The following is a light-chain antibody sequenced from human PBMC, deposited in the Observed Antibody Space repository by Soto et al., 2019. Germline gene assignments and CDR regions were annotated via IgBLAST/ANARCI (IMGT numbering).Light chain of an antibody. CDR1: QSVSGSY. Sequence: ENVSTQSPGTLSLPPGQRPTLSCRSSQSVSGSYLAWYQQKPGQAPRIIIYGEYTRATGIKDRFSGSGSGTDFTLTIRSIEPEDFAVYYCKPRSNWPPRLGGGPQVDIK. CDR2: GEY. J-gene: IGKJ4*01. CDR3: KPRSNWPPR. V-gene: IGKV3D-20*02.